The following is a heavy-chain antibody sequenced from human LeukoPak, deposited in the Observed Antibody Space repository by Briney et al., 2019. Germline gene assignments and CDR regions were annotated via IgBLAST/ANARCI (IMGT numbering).Heavy chain of an antibody. CDR2: ISAYNGNT. D-gene: IGHD1-26*01. CDR1: GYTFTSYG. J-gene: IGHJ3*02. Sequence: ASVKVSCKASGYTFTSYGISWVRQAPGQGLEWMGWISAYNGNTNYAQKLQGRVTMTTDTSTSTAYVELRSLRSDDTAVYYCASGAGFLGAFDIWGQGTMVTVSS. V-gene: IGHV1-18*01. CDR3: ASGAGFLGAFDI.